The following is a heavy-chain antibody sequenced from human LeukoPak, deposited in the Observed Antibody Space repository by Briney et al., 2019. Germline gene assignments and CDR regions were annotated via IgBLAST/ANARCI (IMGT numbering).Heavy chain of an antibody. Sequence: PETLSLTCAVYGESFSGYYWSWIRQPPGKGLEWIGEINHSGSTNYNPSLKSRVTISVDTSKNQFSLKLSSVTAADTAVYYCARDGAVTYYYYGMDVWGQGTTVTVSS. V-gene: IGHV4-34*01. CDR2: INHSGST. CDR1: GESFSGYY. J-gene: IGHJ6*02. CDR3: ARDGAVTYYYYGMDV. D-gene: IGHD6-19*01.